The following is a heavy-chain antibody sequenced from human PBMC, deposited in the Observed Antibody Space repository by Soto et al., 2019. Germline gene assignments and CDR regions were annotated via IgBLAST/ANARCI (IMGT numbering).Heavy chain of an antibody. V-gene: IGHV5-10-1*03. CDR2: IDPSDSYT. CDR3: ARLGVVVVAANGGWFDP. J-gene: IGHJ5*02. D-gene: IGHD2-15*01. Sequence: EVQLVQSGAEVKKPGESLRISCKGSGYSFTSYWISWVRQMPGKGLEWMGRIDPSDSYTNYSPSFQGHVTISADKSISTAYLQWSSLKASDTAMYYCARLGVVVVAANGGWFDPWGQGTLVTVAS. CDR1: GYSFTSYW.